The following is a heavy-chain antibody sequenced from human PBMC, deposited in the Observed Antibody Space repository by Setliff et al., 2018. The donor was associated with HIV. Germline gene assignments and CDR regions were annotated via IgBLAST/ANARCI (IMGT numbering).Heavy chain of an antibody. CDR1: GGSISSGSYY. CDR3: ARVPVLPAPRFDY. CDR2: INTSGST. D-gene: IGHD2-2*01. J-gene: IGHJ4*02. Sequence: PSETLSLTCTVSGGSISSGSYYWSWIRQPAGKGLEWIGRINTSGSTNYNPSLKSRVTISVGTSKNQFSLKLSSVTAADTALYFCARVPVLPAPRFDYWGQGTLVTVSS. V-gene: IGHV4-61*02.